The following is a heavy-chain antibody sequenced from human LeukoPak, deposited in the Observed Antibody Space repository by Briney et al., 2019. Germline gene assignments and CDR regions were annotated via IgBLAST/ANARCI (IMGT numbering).Heavy chain of an antibody. CDR3: ARDSPAWATDYFDY. CDR2: ISSSGSTI. CDR1: GFTFSSYG. D-gene: IGHD5-12*01. Sequence: PGGSLRLSCAASGFTFSSYGMHWIRQAPGKGLEWVSYISSSGSTIYYADSVKGRFTISRDNAKNSLYLQMNSLRAEDTAVYYCARDSPAWATDYFDYWGQGTLVTVSS. V-gene: IGHV3-48*04. J-gene: IGHJ4*02.